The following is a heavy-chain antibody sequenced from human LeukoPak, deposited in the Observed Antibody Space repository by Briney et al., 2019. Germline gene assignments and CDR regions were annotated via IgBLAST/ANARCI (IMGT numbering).Heavy chain of an antibody. CDR2: IYYSGST. J-gene: IGHJ5*02. CDR3: ARSYSASYDSPAGWFDP. D-gene: IGHD3-22*01. CDR1: GGSISSYY. V-gene: IGHV4-59*01. Sequence: SETLSLTCTVSGGSISSYYWSWIRQPPGKRLEWIGHIYYSGSTNYNPSLKSRVTISVDTSKNQFSLKLSSVTAADTAVYYCARSYSASYDSPAGWFDPWGQGTLVTVSS.